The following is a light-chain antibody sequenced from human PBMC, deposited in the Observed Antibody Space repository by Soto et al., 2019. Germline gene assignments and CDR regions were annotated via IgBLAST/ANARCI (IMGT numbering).Light chain of an antibody. V-gene: IGKV1-9*01. CDR1: QVISTS. CDR2: AAS. CDR3: QQYDNWPRT. J-gene: IGKJ1*01. Sequence: DIQLTQSPSFLSPSIGESVTITCRASQVISTSLAWYQVKPGKAPKLLIYAASTLESGVPSRFSATVSGTEFSLTITSLQPEDFATYYCQQYDNWPRTFGQGTRVDFK.